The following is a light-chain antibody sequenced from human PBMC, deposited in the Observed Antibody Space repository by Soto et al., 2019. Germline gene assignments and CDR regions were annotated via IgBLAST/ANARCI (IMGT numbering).Light chain of an antibody. CDR1: QAISTW. V-gene: IGKV1D-12*01. J-gene: IGKJ1*01. Sequence: DIQMTQSPSSVSASVGDRVTITCRASQAISTWLAWYQQKPGKAPKLLIYAASNLQTGVPSRFSGSGSGTEFTLTISSLHPEDFATYCCQQANSFPRTFGQGTKVEIK. CDR3: QQANSFPRT. CDR2: AAS.